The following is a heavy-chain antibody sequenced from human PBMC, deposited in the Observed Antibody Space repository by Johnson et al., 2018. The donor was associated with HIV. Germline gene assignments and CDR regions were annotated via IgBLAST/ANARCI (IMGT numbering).Heavy chain of an antibody. Sequence: QVQLVESGGGVVQPGRSLRLSCAASGFTFSSYGMHWVRQAPGKGLEWVAVISYDGSNKYYADSVKGRFTISRDNSKNTLYLQMNSLRAEDTAVYYCAKDGSSGYPDADAFDSWGQGTMVTVSS. CDR1: GFTFSSYG. V-gene: IGHV3-30*18. D-gene: IGHD3-22*01. CDR3: AKDGSSGYPDADAFDS. CDR2: ISYDGSNK. J-gene: IGHJ3*02.